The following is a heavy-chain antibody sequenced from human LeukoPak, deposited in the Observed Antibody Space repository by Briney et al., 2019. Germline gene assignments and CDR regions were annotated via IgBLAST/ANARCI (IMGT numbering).Heavy chain of an antibody. CDR2: IYYSGSA. CDR3: ARLTSGWYTGYYGMDV. Sequence: SETLSLTCTVSGGSIGSFYWNWIRQPPGKGLEWIGYIYYSGSANYNPSLKSRVTISVDTSKNQFSLKLTSVTAADTAVYYCARLTSGWYTGYYGMDVWGQGTTVTVSS. D-gene: IGHD6-19*01. CDR1: GGSIGSFY. J-gene: IGHJ6*02. V-gene: IGHV4-59*01.